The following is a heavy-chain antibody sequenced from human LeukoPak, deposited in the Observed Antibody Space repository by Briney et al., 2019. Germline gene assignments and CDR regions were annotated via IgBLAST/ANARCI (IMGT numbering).Heavy chain of an antibody. V-gene: IGHV4-59*01. Sequence: SETLSLTCTVSGGSISSYYWSWIRQPPGKGLEWIGYIYYSGSTNYNPSLKSRVTISVDTSKNQLSLKLGSVTAADTAVYYCARGLVVGATRGGDYWGQGTLVTVSS. D-gene: IGHD1-26*01. J-gene: IGHJ4*02. CDR1: GGSISSYY. CDR3: ARGLVVGATRGGDY. CDR2: IYYSGST.